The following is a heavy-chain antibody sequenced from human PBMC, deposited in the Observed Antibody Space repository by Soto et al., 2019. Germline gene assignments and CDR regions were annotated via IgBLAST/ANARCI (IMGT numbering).Heavy chain of an antibody. V-gene: IGHV3-48*02. J-gene: IGHJ4*02. Sequence: GGSLRLSCAASGFSFSNYNMNWVRQAPGKGLEWVAHITYGRTKHYADFVQGRFIISRDNAKNSLYLELTDLRDDDTAVYYCARDTSHGVTIGGLDSWGQGTLVTVSS. CDR3: ARDTSHGVTIGGLDS. CDR2: ITYGRTK. D-gene: IGHD3-16*01. CDR1: GFSFSNYN.